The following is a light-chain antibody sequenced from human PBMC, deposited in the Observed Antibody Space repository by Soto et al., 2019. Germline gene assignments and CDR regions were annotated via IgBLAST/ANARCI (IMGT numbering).Light chain of an antibody. CDR2: KAS. CDR3: QQYNTAWT. V-gene: IGKV1-5*03. CDR1: QNVNGW. J-gene: IGKJ1*01. Sequence: DIQMTQSPSTLSASVGDRVTITCRASQNVNGWLAWYQQKPGKAPKLLIYKASLLDSGGPSRVSGSGSGTEFTLTVSRLQPDDFSADYCQQYNTAWTFGQGTMVEV.